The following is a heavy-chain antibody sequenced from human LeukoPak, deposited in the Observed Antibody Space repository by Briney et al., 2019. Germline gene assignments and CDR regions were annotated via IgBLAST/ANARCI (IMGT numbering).Heavy chain of an antibody. Sequence: ASVKVSCKASGYTFTSYDINWVRQATGQGLEWMGWMNPNSGNTGYAQKFQGRVTMTRNTSISTAYMELRSLRSEDTAVYYCARRYYDFWSGYYTGIYYYYYMDVWGKGATVTVSS. D-gene: IGHD3-3*01. CDR3: ARRYYDFWSGYYTGIYYYYYMDV. CDR2: MNPNSGNT. CDR1: GYTFTSYD. J-gene: IGHJ6*03. V-gene: IGHV1-8*01.